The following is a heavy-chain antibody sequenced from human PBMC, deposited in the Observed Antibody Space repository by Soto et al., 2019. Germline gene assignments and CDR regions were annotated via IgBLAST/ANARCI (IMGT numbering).Heavy chain of an antibody. Sequence: GGSLRLSCAASGFTFSSYWMSWVRQAPGKGLEWVANIKQDGSEKYYVDSVKGRFTTSRDNAKNSLYLQMNSLRAEDTAVYYCARDGIDSSGWYGAYYYYGMDVWGQGTTVTVSS. CDR1: GFTFSSYW. D-gene: IGHD6-19*01. CDR3: ARDGIDSSGWYGAYYYYGMDV. V-gene: IGHV3-7*01. J-gene: IGHJ6*02. CDR2: IKQDGSEK.